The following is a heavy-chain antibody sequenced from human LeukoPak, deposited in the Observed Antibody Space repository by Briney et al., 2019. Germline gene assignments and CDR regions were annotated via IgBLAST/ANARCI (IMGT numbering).Heavy chain of an antibody. D-gene: IGHD3-22*01. CDR2: IKRKVDGETT. CDR1: GFTFSNTW. Sequence: GESLRLSCSGSGFTFSNTWMSWVRQAPGKGLEWVGRIKRKVDGETTDYAASVKGRISISRDDAESRLYMEMNSLKTEDTAAYYCTTDTFDSDGYSHDFWGQGTLVTVSS. V-gene: IGHV3-15*01. J-gene: IGHJ4*02. CDR3: TTDTFDSDGYSHDF.